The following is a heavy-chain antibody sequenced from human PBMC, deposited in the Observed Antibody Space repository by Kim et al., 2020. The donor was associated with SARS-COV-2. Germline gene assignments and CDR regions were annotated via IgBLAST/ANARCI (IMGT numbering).Heavy chain of an antibody. CDR3: ARVLKYGGFPPRPDY. Sequence: ASVKVSCKASGYTFTSYGISWVRQAPGQGLEWMGWISAYNGNTNYAQKLQGRVTMTTDTSTSTAYMELRSLRSDDTAVYYCARVLKYGGFPPRPDYWGQGTLVTVSS. J-gene: IGHJ4*02. V-gene: IGHV1-18*01. CDR1: GYTFTSYG. CDR2: ISAYNGNT. D-gene: IGHD3-10*01.